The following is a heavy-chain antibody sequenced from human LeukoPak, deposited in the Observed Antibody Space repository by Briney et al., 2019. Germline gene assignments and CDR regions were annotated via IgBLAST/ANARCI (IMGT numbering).Heavy chain of an antibody. CDR1: GFTFSSYA. Sequence: GVSLRLSCAASGFTFSSYAMSWVRQAPGKGLEWVSAISGSGGSTYYADSVKGRFIISRDNSKNTLYLQMNSLRAEDTAIYYCAKELGYCSAGRCEYFQHWGQGTLVTVSS. D-gene: IGHD2-15*01. CDR3: AKELGYCSAGRCEYFQH. V-gene: IGHV3-23*01. J-gene: IGHJ1*01. CDR2: ISGSGGST.